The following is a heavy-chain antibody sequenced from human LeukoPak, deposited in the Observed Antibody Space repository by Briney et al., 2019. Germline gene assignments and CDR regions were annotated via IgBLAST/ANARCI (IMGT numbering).Heavy chain of an antibody. V-gene: IGHV4-39*07. CDR3: ARDLAYSGRFPAEPFDY. Sequence: PSETLSLTCTVSGGSISSSSYYWGWIRQPPGKGLEWIGSIYYSGSTYYNPSLKSRVTISVDTSKNQFSLKLSSVTAADTAVYYCARDLAYSGRFPAEPFDYWGQGTLVTASS. D-gene: IGHD6-13*01. J-gene: IGHJ4*02. CDR1: GGSISSSSYY. CDR2: IYYSGST.